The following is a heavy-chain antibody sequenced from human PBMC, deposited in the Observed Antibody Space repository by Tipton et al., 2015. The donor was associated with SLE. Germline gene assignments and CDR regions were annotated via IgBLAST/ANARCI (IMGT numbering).Heavy chain of an antibody. V-gene: IGHV4-59*01. J-gene: IGHJ6*03. CDR2: IDYSGST. D-gene: IGHD4-11*01. CDR3: ARADSNYSNYQYYYYMDV. CDR1: GGSISSNY. Sequence: GLVKPSETLSLTCTVSGGSISSNYWTWIRQSPGKGLKWIGDIDYSGSTNYSPSLKSRVTISVDTSKNQFSLKLSSVTAADTAVYYCARADSNYSNYQYYYYMDVWAKGTTATVSS.